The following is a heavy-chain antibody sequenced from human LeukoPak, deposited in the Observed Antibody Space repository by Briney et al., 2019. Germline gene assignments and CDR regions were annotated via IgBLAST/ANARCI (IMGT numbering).Heavy chain of an antibody. V-gene: IGHV3-64D*09. J-gene: IGHJ4*02. CDR3: VKDHGYSSGWYVRGFDY. CDR1: GFTFSSYA. CDR2: ISSNGGNT. D-gene: IGHD6-19*01. Sequence: GGSLRLSCSASGFTFSSYAMHWVRLAPGKGLEYVSAISSNGGNTHYADSVKGRFSISRDNSENTLYLQMSNLRPEDTAVYYCVKDHGYSSGWYVRGFDYWGQGTLVTVSS.